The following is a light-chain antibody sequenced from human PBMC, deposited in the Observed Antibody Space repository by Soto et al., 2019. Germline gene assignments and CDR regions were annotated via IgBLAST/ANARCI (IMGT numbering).Light chain of an antibody. CDR3: QSYASSLSVV. CDR2: GNS. J-gene: IGLJ2*01. Sequence: QPVLTQPPSVSGAPGQRVTISCTGSSSNIGAGYDVHWYQQLPGTAPKLLIYGNSNRPSGVPDRFSGSKSGTSASLAITGLQAEDEADYYCQSYASSLSVVFGGGTKLTVL. V-gene: IGLV1-40*01. CDR1: SSNIGAGYD.